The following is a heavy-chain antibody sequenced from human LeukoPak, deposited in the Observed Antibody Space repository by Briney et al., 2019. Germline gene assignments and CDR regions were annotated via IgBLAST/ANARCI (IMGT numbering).Heavy chain of an antibody. Sequence: ASVKVSCKASGYTFTGYYMHWVRQAPGQGLEWMGWINPTSGGTKYAQKFQGRVTMTRDTSISTAYMELSRLRSDDTAVYYCARVPWQYCSGGSCYSDYFDYWGQGTPVTVSS. V-gene: IGHV1-2*02. D-gene: IGHD2-15*01. CDR3: ARVPWQYCSGGSCYSDYFDY. CDR2: INPTSGGT. J-gene: IGHJ4*02. CDR1: GYTFTGYY.